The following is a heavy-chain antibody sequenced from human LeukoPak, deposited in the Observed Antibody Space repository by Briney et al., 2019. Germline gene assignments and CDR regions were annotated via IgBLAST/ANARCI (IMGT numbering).Heavy chain of an antibody. D-gene: IGHD6-19*01. CDR1: GYTFTSYA. CDR3: ARGAAYSSGWYNWFDP. CDR2: INAGNGNT. Sequence: ASVKVSCKASGYTFTSYAMHWVRQAPGQRLEWMGWINAGNGNTKYSQKFQGRVTITRDTSASTAYMELSSPRSEDTAVYYCARGAAYSSGWYNWFDPWGQGTLVTVSS. J-gene: IGHJ5*02. V-gene: IGHV1-3*01.